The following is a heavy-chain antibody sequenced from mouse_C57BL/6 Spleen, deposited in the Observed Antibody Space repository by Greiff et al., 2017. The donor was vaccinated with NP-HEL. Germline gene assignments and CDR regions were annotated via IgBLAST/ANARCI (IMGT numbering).Heavy chain of an antibody. V-gene: IGHV1-80*01. Sequence: QVQLQQSGAELVKPGASVKISCKASGYAFSSYWMNWVKQRPGKGLEWIGQIYPGDGDTNYNGKCKGKATLTADKSSSTAYMQLSSLTSEDSAVYCCARGGYDGYDYWYFDVWGTGTTVTVSS. CDR1: GYAFSSYW. CDR2: IYPGDGDT. CDR3: ARGGYDGYDYWYFDV. D-gene: IGHD2-3*01. J-gene: IGHJ1*03.